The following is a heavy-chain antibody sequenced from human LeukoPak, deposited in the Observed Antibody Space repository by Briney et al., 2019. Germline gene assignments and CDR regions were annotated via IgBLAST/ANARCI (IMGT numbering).Heavy chain of an antibody. V-gene: IGHV4-34*01. J-gene: IGHJ6*03. CDR1: RFTFSSYS. Sequence: GSLRLSCAASRFTFSSYSMNWVRQAPGKGLEWIGSNSGSTYYNPSLKSRVTISVDTSKNQFSLKLSSVTAADTAVYYCARGLGIQLWKYYYYYYMDVWGKGTTVTVSS. CDR3: ARGLGIQLWKYYYYYYMDV. D-gene: IGHD5-18*01. CDR2: NSGST.